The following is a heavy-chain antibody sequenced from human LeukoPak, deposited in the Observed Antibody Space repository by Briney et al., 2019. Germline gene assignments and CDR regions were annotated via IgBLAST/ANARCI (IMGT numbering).Heavy chain of an antibody. CDR3: ASHAYDSSGYYLYYFDY. D-gene: IGHD3-22*01. Sequence: SETLSLTCTVSGGSISRYYWSWIRQPPGKGPEWIGYIYYSGSTNYNPSLKSRVTISVDTSKNQFSLKLSSVTAADTAVYYCASHAYDSSGYYLYYFDYWGQGTLVTVSS. J-gene: IGHJ4*02. CDR1: GGSISRYY. CDR2: IYYSGST. V-gene: IGHV4-59*08.